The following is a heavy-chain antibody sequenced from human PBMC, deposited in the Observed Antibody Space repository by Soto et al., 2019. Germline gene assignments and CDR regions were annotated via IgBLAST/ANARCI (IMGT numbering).Heavy chain of an antibody. Sequence: GASVKVSCKASGGTFSSCAISWVRQAPGQGLEWMGGIIPIFGTANYAQKFQGRVTITADKSTSTAYMELSSLRSEDTAVYYCARSTMTQDWTFDYWGQGTLVTVS. D-gene: IGHD3-22*01. CDR1: GGTFSSCA. CDR2: IIPIFGTA. V-gene: IGHV1-69*06. J-gene: IGHJ4*02. CDR3: ARSTMTQDWTFDY.